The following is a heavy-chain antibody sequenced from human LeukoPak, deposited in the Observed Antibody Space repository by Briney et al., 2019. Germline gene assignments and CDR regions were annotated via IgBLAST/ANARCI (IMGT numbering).Heavy chain of an antibody. CDR1: GFTFSSYW. CDR3: ARDSDGGSHIVDY. D-gene: IGHD2-15*01. Sequence: GGPLRLSCAASGFTFSSYWMSWVRQAPGKGLEGVANIKQDGSEKYYVDSVKGRFTISRDNAKNSLYLQMNSLRAEDTAVYYCARDSDGGSHIVDYWGQGTLVTVSS. J-gene: IGHJ4*02. CDR2: IKQDGSEK. V-gene: IGHV3-7*03.